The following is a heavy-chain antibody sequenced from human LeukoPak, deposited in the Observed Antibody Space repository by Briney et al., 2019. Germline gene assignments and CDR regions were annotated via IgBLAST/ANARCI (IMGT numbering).Heavy chain of an antibody. CDR3: SGRRDEFDY. Sequence: GGSLRLSCAASGFTFSSYGMHWVRQAPGKGLEWVALISYDGTDKYCADSVKGRFTISRDNSKNTLYLHMNSLRAEDTAVYYCSGRRDEFDYWGQGTLVTVSS. CDR2: ISYDGTDK. J-gene: IGHJ4*02. D-gene: IGHD5-24*01. V-gene: IGHV3-30*19. CDR1: GFTFSSYG.